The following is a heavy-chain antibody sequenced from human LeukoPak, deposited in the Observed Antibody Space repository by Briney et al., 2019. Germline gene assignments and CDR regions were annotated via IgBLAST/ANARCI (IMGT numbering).Heavy chain of an antibody. Sequence: PGGSLRLSCAASGFNFNAYAMNWVRQAPGKGLEYISLVTNNGDTIYYANSGKGRFRISRDNSKSTLFLQMDSWRGEDMGVYYCARGHPYNYGSNYMDVWGSGTTVTV. J-gene: IGHJ6*03. D-gene: IGHD3-10*01. V-gene: IGHV3-64*01. CDR3: ARGHPYNYGSNYMDV. CDR2: VTNNGDTI. CDR1: GFNFNAYA.